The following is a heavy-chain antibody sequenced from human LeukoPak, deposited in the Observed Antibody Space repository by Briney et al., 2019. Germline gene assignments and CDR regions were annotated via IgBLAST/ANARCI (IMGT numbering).Heavy chain of an antibody. CDR1: GGSVSSGSYY. Sequence: TSETLSLTCTVSGGSVSSGSYYWSWIRQPPGKGFEWIGYFYYSGSTNYNPSLKSRVTISVDTSKNQFSLKLSSVTAAETAVYYCARGGASSIPFDPWGQGTLVTVSS. CDR3: ARGGASSIPFDP. CDR2: FYYSGST. J-gene: IGHJ5*02. D-gene: IGHD2-2*01. V-gene: IGHV4-61*01.